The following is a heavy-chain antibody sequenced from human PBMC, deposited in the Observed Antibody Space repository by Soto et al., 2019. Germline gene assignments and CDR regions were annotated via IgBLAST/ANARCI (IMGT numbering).Heavy chain of an antibody. V-gene: IGHV3-30*18. CDR2: ISYDGSNK. CDR1: GFTFSSYG. J-gene: IGHJ4*02. Sequence: GGSLRLSCAASGFTFSSYGMHWVRQAPGKGLEWVAVISYDGSNKHYADSVKGRFTSSRDNSKNTLYLQMNSLRAEDTAVYYCAKDRDGYNYAAWGQGTLVTVSS. D-gene: IGHD5-12*01. CDR3: AKDRDGYNYAA.